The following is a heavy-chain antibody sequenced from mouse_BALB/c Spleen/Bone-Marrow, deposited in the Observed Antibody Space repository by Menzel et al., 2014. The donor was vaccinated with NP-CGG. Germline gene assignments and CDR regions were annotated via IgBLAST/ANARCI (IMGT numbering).Heavy chain of an antibody. CDR2: IDPFTGVI. CDR1: GYSFTSYY. V-gene: IGHV1-28*01. D-gene: IGHD2-4*01. Sequence: EVQLQQSGPELMKPGASVKISCKASGYSFTSYYIHWVKQNHGKSLEWIGYIDPFTGVIIYNQKFKGKATLTADKSSSTAYMHLSSLTSEDSAVYYCARRVITTGPGFAYWGQGTLVTVSA. J-gene: IGHJ3*01. CDR3: ARRVITTGPGFAY.